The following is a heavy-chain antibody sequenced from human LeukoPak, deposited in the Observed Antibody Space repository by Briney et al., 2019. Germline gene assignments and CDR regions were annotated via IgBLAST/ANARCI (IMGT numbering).Heavy chain of an antibody. D-gene: IGHD3-16*01. CDR2: IYYSGST. Sequence: SETLSLTCTVSGGSISSGGYYWSWIRQHPGKGLEWIGYIYYSGSTNYNPSLKSRVTISVDTSRNQFSLKLSSVTAADTAMYYCARGRTVWDYWGQGILVTVSS. J-gene: IGHJ4*02. CDR3: ARGRTVWDY. V-gene: IGHV4-31*03. CDR1: GGSISSGGYY.